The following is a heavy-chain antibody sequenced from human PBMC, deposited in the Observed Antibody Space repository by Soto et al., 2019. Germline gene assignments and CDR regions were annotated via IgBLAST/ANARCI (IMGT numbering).Heavy chain of an antibody. CDR2: IYYVGST. J-gene: IGHJ5*01. CDR3: ARNTSRLGWFDS. D-gene: IGHD7-27*01. CDR1: GVSIKSGDNY. V-gene: IGHV4-30-4*08. Sequence: QVQLQESGPGQVKPSQTLSLTCSVSGVSIKSGDNYWSWIRQPPGKGLEWIGNIYYVGSTSYNPSLXRXXSMSVDTSKNQFSLKLTSVTAADPAVYYCARNTSRLGWFDSWGQGTLVTVSS.